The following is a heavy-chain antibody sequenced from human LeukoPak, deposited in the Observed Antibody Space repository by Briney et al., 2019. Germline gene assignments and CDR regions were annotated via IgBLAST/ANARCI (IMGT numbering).Heavy chain of an antibody. CDR2: ISWNSGSI. D-gene: IGHD6-19*01. V-gene: IGHV3-9*01. CDR1: GFTFYDYA. Sequence: GGSLRLSCAASGFTFYDYAMHWVRHALGKGLEWVSGISWNSGSIGYADSVKGRFTISRDNAKNSLYLQMNSLRAEDTALYYCAKDFKPLGVAGTSSFDYWGQGTLVTVSS. CDR3: AKDFKPLGVAGTSSFDY. J-gene: IGHJ4*02.